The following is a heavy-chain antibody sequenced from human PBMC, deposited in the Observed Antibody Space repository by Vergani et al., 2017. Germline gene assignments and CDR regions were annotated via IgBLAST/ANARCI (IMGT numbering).Heavy chain of an antibody. Sequence: EVQLVESGGGFVQPGGSLRLSCTASGFTFSIYEMNWVRQAPGKGLEWVSYISSSGSTIYYADSVKGRFTISRDNAKNSLYLQMNSLRAEDTAVYYCARDDRGFLAPFDYWGQGTLVTVSS. CDR3: ARDDRGFLAPFDY. V-gene: IGHV3-48*03. J-gene: IGHJ4*02. D-gene: IGHD3-3*01. CDR1: GFTFSIYE. CDR2: ISSSGSTI.